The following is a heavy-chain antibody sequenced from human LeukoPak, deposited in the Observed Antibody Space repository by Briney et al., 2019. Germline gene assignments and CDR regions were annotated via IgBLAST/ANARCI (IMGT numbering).Heavy chain of an antibody. J-gene: IGHJ4*02. V-gene: IGHV3-21*01. CDR1: GFTFSSYN. Sequence: GGSLRLSCAASGFTFSSYNMNWVRQAPGKGLEWVSTISTSSSYIYYADSVKGRFTISRDNGKNSLYLQMSSLRAEDTGVYYCARSKVAGTSDYWGQGTLVAVS. D-gene: IGHD6-19*01. CDR2: ISTSSSYI. CDR3: ARSKVAGTSDY.